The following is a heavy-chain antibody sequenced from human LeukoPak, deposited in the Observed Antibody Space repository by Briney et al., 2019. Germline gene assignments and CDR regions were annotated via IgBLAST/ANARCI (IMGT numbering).Heavy chain of an antibody. J-gene: IGHJ4*02. CDR1: GVSIRSSNYY. D-gene: IGHD6-6*01. CDR3: ARAGFALAPLRGTPFDY. Sequence: SETLSLTCTVSGVSIRSSNYYWGWIRQPPGKGLEWIGSIYYSGSTYYNPSLKSRVTISVDTSKNQFSLKLSSVTAADTAVYYCARAGFALAPLRGTPFDYWGQGTLVTVSS. V-gene: IGHV4-39*01. CDR2: IYYSGST.